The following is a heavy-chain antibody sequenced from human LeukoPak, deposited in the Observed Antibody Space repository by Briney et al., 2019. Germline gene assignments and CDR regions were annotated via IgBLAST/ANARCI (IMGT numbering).Heavy chain of an antibody. CDR3: ARNREFGDYYFDY. Sequence: SETLSLTCTVSGGSISSYYWSWIRQPPGKGLEWIGYIYYSGSTDSNPSLKSRVTISVDTSKNQISLKLSSVTAADTAVYYCARNREFGDYYFDYWGQGSLVTVSS. CDR2: IYYSGST. V-gene: IGHV4-59*08. D-gene: IGHD4-17*01. CDR1: GGSISSYY. J-gene: IGHJ4*02.